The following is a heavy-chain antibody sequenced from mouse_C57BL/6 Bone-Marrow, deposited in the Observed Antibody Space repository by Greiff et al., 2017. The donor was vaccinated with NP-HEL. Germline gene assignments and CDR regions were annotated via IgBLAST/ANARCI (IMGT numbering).Heavy chain of an antibody. CDR2: IHPSGGST. D-gene: IGHD1-1*01. CDR1: GYTFTSYW. J-gene: IGHJ3*01. V-gene: IGHV1-64*01. CDR3: ARDYGSSASFAY. Sequence: VQLQQSGAELVKPGASVKLSCTASGYTFTSYWMHWVKQRPGQGLEWIGMIHPSGGSTNYNAKFKGKATLTEDNSSSTAYMQLSSLTSEDSAVYYGARDYGSSASFAYWGQGTLVTVSA.